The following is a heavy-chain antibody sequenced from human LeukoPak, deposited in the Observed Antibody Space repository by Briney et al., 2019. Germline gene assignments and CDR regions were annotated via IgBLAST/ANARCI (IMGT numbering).Heavy chain of an antibody. CDR3: ARAEITAAGVPFDY. J-gene: IGHJ4*02. Sequence: PSETLSLTCAVYGGSFSGYYWSWIRQPPGKGLEWIGEINHSGSTNYNPSLKSRVTISVDTSKNRFSLKLSSVTAADTGVYYCARAEITAAGVPFDYWGQGTLVTVSS. CDR1: GGSFSGYY. V-gene: IGHV4-34*01. CDR2: INHSGST. D-gene: IGHD6-13*01.